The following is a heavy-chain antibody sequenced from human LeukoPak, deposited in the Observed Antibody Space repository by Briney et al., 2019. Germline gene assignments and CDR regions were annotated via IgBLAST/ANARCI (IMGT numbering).Heavy chain of an antibody. CDR2: LNSGESNT. CDR1: GFTFSGYW. Sequence: GVSVRLSCAPSGFTFSGYWMHWVRQSPGKGLVWVSRLNSGESNTRYADSGKGRFTISRDNAKNTMYLQMNSLRAEDTAVYYCAREGITAGVNLDYWGQGNLVTVSS. V-gene: IGHV3-74*01. J-gene: IGHJ4*02. CDR3: AREGITAGVNLDY. D-gene: IGHD1-14*01.